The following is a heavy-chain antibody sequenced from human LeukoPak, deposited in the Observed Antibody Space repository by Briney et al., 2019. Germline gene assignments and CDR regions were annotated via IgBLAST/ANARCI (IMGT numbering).Heavy chain of an antibody. CDR2: INPNSGGT. CDR1: GYTFTGYY. D-gene: IGHD3-22*01. Sequence: ASVTVSCKASGYTFTGYYMHWVRQAPGQGLEWMGWINPNSGGTNYAQKFQGRVTMTRDTSISTAYMELSRLRSDDTAVYYCAKDINPDRHQDYEDYWGQGTLVTVSS. V-gene: IGHV1-2*02. J-gene: IGHJ4*02. CDR3: AKDINPDRHQDYEDY.